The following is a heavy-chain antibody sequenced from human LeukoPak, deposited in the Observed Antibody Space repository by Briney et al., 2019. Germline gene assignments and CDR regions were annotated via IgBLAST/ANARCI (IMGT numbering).Heavy chain of an antibody. D-gene: IGHD4-11*01. J-gene: IGHJ4*02. Sequence: GGSLRLSCAASGFTFSNYSMSWVRQAPGKGLEWVSSISSFSSYIYYADSVKGRFTISRDNAKNTLYLQMNSLRGEDTAVYFCARDAQRGFDYSNSLRYWGQGTLVTVSS. CDR3: ARDAQRGFDYSNSLRY. CDR1: GFTFSNYS. CDR2: ISSFSSYI. V-gene: IGHV3-21*01.